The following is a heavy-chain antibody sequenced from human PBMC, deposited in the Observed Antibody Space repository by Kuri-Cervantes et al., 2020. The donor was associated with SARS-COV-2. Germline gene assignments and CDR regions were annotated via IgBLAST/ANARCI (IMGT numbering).Heavy chain of an antibody. Sequence: GGSLRLSCAASGFTFSSYAMHWVRQAPGKGLEWVSYISSSSSTIYYADSVKGRFTISRDNAKNSLYLQMNSLRAEDTAVYYCATRGWYYAFDIWGQGTMVTVSS. V-gene: IGHV3-48*01. CDR1: GFTFSSYA. D-gene: IGHD2-15*01. J-gene: IGHJ3*02. CDR3: ATRGWYYAFDI. CDR2: ISSSSSTI.